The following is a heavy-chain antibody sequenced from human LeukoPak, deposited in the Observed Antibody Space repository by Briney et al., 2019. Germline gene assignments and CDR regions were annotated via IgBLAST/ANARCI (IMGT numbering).Heavy chain of an antibody. J-gene: IGHJ4*02. D-gene: IGHD2-21*02. CDR1: GFTFSRYW. V-gene: IGHV3-7*05. CDR2: IKQDGSEE. Sequence: GGSLRLSCAASGFTFSRYWMTWVRQAPGKGLEWVANIKQDGSEEYYVESVKGRFTISRDNANNSLYLQMNSLRAEDSAVYYCARDTSVTHNFDYWGQGTLVIVSS. CDR3: ARDTSVTHNFDY.